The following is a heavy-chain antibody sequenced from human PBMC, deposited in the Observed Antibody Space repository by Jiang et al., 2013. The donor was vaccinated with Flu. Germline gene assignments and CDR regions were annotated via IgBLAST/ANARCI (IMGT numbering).Heavy chain of an antibody. D-gene: IGHD1-1*01. CDR3: ARESRNDATFDI. V-gene: IGHV1-69*01. CDR2: SSLSLVQ. Sequence: EVKKPGSSVKVSCKASGGTFSSYAISWVRQAPGQGLEWMEGSSLSLVQQTTHRSSQGRVTITADESTSTAYMELSSLRSEDTAVYYCARESRNDATFDIWGQGTMVTISS. CDR1: GGTFSSYA. J-gene: IGHJ3*02.